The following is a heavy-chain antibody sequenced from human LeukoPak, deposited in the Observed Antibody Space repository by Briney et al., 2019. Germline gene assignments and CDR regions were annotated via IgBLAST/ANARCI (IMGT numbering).Heavy chain of an antibody. CDR1: GFTFSSYA. D-gene: IGHD6-6*01. V-gene: IGHV3-23*01. J-gene: IGHJ6*03. CDR2: ISGSGGST. Sequence: GGSLRLSCAASGFTFSSYAMSWVRQAPGKGREWVSAISGSGGSTYYADSVKGRFTISRDNSKNTLYLQMNSLRAEDTAVYYCAKGLIAARPIYMDVWGKGTTVTVSS. CDR3: AKGLIAARPIYMDV.